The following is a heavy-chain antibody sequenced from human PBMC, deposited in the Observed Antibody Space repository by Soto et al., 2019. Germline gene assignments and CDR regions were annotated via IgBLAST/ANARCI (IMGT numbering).Heavy chain of an antibody. V-gene: IGHV1-69*13. CDR2: IIPIFGTA. CDR1: GGTFSSYA. J-gene: IGHJ6*02. CDR3: ATQQWLVRRRRQYVMDV. Sequence: SVKVSCKASGGTFSSYAISWVRQAPGQGLEWMGGIIPIFGTANYAQKFQGRVTITADESTSTAYMELSSLRSEDTAVYYCATQQWLVRRRRQYVMDVWGQGSTVIVSS. D-gene: IGHD6-19*01.